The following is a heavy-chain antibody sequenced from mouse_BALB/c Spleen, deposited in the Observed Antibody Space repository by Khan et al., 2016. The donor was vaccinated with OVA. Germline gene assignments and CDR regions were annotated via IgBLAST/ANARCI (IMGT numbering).Heavy chain of an antibody. CDR2: INPKNGNT. D-gene: IGHD3-3*01. J-gene: IGHJ4*01. V-gene: IGHV1-18*01. CDR1: GYTFPEYT. Sequence: VQLQQSGPELVKPGASVKISCKTSGYTFPEYTVPWVKQSLGKSLDWIGVINPKNGNTAYNQKFKGKATLTVDKSSSTAYMEFRSLTSEDSAVYYCARDAGRYWGQGTSVTVAS. CDR3: ARDAGRY.